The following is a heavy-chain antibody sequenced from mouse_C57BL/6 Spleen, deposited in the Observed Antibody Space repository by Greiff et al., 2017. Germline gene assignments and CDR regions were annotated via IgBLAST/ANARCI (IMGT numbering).Heavy chain of an antibody. V-gene: IGHV14-1*01. CDR3: TTAYGNFDY. CDR2: INPEDGDT. CDR1: GFNIKDYY. D-gene: IGHD2-1*01. J-gene: IGHJ2*01. Sequence: VQLQHSGAELVRPGASVKLSCTASGFNIKDYYMHWVKQRPEQGLEVIGRINPEDGDTESAPKFQGKATMTADTSSNTAYLQLSSLTSEDTAVYYCTTAYGNFDYWGQGTTLTVSS.